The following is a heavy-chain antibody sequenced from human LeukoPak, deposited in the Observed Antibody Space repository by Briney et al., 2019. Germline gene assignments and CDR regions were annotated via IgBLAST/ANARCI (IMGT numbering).Heavy chain of an antibody. J-gene: IGHJ4*02. Sequence: SETLSLTCTVSGGSISSSSYYWGWIRQPPGKGLEWIGSIYYSGSTYYNPSLKSRVTISVDTSKNQFSLKLSSVTAADTAVYYCARVGVVPAAYYWGQGTLVTVSS. CDR2: IYYSGST. V-gene: IGHV4-39*07. CDR3: ARVGVVPAAYY. D-gene: IGHD2-2*01. CDR1: GGSISSSSYY.